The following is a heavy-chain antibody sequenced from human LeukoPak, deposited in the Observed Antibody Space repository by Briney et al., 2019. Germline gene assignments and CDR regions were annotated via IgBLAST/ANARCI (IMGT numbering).Heavy chain of an antibody. V-gene: IGHV3-66*01. CDR2: ISSGGST. D-gene: IGHD5-12*01. J-gene: IGHJ4*02. Sequence: GGSLRLSCAASGFTVSSDYMGWVRQAPEKGLEWVSLISSGGSTYYADSLKGRFTISRDNSRNTLYLQMNSLRAEDTAVYYCGRVGDGYNDNYWGQGTLVTVSS. CDR3: GRVGDGYNDNY. CDR1: GFTVSSDY.